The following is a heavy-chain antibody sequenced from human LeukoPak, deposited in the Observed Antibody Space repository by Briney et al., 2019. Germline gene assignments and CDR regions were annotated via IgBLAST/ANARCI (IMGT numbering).Heavy chain of an antibody. CDR2: IYTSGST. CDR1: GGSISSGSYY. J-gene: IGHJ6*02. Sequence: SQTLSLTCTVSGGSISSGSYYWSWIRQPAGKGLEWIGRIYTSGSTNYHPSLKSRVTISVDTSKNQFSLKLSSVTAADTAVYYCARASCSSTSCYYYGMDVWGQGTTVTVSS. CDR3: ARASCSSTSCYYYGMDV. V-gene: IGHV4-61*02. D-gene: IGHD2-2*01.